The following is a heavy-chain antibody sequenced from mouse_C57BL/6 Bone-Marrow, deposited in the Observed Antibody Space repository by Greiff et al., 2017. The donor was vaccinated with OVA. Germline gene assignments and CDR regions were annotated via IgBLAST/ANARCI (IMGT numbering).Heavy chain of an antibody. CDR2: IWRGGST. Sequence: QVQLKQSGPGLVQPSQSLSITCTVSGFSLTSYGVHWVRQSPGQGLEWLGVIWRGGSTDYNAAFMSRLSITKDNSKSQVFFKMNSLQADDTAIYYCAKNSDYSKYYYAMDYWGQGTSVTVSS. CDR3: AKNSDYSKYYYAMDY. J-gene: IGHJ4*01. CDR1: GFSLTSYG. D-gene: IGHD2-5*01. V-gene: IGHV2-5*01.